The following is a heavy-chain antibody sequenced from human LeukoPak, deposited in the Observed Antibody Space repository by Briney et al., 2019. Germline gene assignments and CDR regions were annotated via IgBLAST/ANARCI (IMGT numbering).Heavy chain of an antibody. CDR3: AKLYGVAVAADDAFDI. V-gene: IGHV3-33*06. D-gene: IGHD6-19*01. CDR1: GFTFSSYG. CDR2: IWYDVSNK. Sequence: SGRSLRLSCAASGFTFSSYGMHWVRQAPGKGLEWVAVIWYDVSNKYYADSVKGRFTISRDNSKNTLYLQMNSLRAEDTAVYYCAKLYGVAVAADDAFDIWGQGTMVTVSS. J-gene: IGHJ3*02.